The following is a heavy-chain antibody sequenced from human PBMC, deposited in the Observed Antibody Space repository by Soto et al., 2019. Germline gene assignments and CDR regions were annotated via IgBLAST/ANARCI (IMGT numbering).Heavy chain of an antibody. CDR3: ARPGREPYDSDDYYSYFDY. Sequence: PGESLNISCKSSGYDFSTYWIGWVRRMPGKGLEGVAIIYPGDSITKYDSNTRYSPSFQGQVTISVDRSISTAYLQWSSLKASETAIYYCARPGREPYDSDDYYSYFDYWGQGTPVTVSS. CDR2: IYPGDSITKYDSNT. J-gene: IGHJ4*02. CDR1: GYDFSTYW. D-gene: IGHD3-22*01. V-gene: IGHV5-51*01.